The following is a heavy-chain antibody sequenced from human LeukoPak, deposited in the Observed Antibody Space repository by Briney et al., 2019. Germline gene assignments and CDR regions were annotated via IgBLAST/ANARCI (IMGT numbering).Heavy chain of an antibody. CDR2: IYSGGDT. CDR1: GFTVSSNY. V-gene: IGHV3-66*01. D-gene: IGHD6-19*01. J-gene: IGHJ4*02. CDR3: AKERSLEIAVAGTIFDY. Sequence: GGSLRLSCAASGFTVSSNYMGWVRQAPGKGLEWVSVIYSGGDTYYADSVKGRFTISRDNSKDMIYLQLSSLKAEDTAVYYCAKERSLEIAVAGTIFDYWGQGTLVTVSS.